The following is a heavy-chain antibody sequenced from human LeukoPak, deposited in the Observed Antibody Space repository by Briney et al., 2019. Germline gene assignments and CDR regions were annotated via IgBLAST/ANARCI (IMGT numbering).Heavy chain of an antibody. CDR3: ARAGVTHDAFDI. D-gene: IGHD3-10*01. Sequence: SETLSLTCTVSGGSVSSGSDYWSWIRQPPGKGLEWSGYIYYSGSTNYNPSLKSRVTISVDTSKNQFSLKLSSVTAADTAVYYCARAGVTHDAFDIWGQGTMVTVSS. CDR2: IYYSGST. CDR1: GGSVSSGSDY. J-gene: IGHJ3*02. V-gene: IGHV4-61*01.